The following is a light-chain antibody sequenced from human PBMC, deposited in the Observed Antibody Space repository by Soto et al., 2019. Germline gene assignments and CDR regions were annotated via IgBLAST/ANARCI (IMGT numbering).Light chain of an antibody. V-gene: IGKV3-20*01. CDR1: QSVGTY. CDR2: GAS. CDR3: QQYGSSPLT. J-gene: IGKJ4*01. Sequence: EIVLTQSPGTLSLSPGERATLSCRASQSVGTYLAWYQQKPGQAPRLLIYGASGRATGIPDRFSGSGSGTDFTLTISRLEPEDFAVYYCQQYGSSPLTFGGGTKVDIK.